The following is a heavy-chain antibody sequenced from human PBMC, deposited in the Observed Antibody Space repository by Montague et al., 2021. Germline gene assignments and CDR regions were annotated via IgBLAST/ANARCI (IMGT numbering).Heavy chain of an antibody. V-gene: IGHV4-39*01. CDR2: IYYNGTT. CDR3: ARSFYCRGGSCYSGFDP. Sequence: SETLSLTCTVSGGSISSASYYWGWIRQPPGKGLEFIGVIYYNGTTYHNPSLKSRVTVSMDTSKNQFSLKLSSVTAADTAVYYCARSFYCRGGSCYSGFDPWGQGTTVTASS. D-gene: IGHD2-15*01. CDR1: GGSISSASYY. J-gene: IGHJ5*02.